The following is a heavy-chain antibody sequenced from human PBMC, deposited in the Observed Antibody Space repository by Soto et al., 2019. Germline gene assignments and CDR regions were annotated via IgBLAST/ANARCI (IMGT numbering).Heavy chain of an antibody. V-gene: IGHV2-5*01. CDR1: GFSLSTSGVG. CDR2: IYWNDDK. J-gene: IGHJ4*02. Sequence: QITLKESGPTLVKPTQTLTLTCTFSGFSLSTSGVGVGWIRQPPGKALEWLALIYWNDDKRYSPSLKSRLTITKDTSKNQVVLTMTNMDPVDTAIYYCAHTGYDYVWGSYRRHDYWGQGTLVTVSS. D-gene: IGHD3-16*02. CDR3: AHTGYDYVWGSYRRHDY.